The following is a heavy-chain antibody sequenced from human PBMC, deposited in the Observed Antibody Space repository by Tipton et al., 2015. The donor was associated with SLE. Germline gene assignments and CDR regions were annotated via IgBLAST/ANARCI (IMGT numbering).Heavy chain of an antibody. V-gene: IGHV1-18*01. Sequence: QLVQSGGEVKKPGASVRVSCKASGYTFSRYGVTWVRQAPGQGPEWMGWISAENGKTDYAEKFQDRVTLTTDTSTSTAYMDVWSLRSDDTAVYYCARGGGSYLMDFWGQGTLATVSS. CDR1: GYTFSRYG. CDR2: ISAENGKT. D-gene: IGHD1-26*01. CDR3: ARGGGSYLMDF. J-gene: IGHJ4*02.